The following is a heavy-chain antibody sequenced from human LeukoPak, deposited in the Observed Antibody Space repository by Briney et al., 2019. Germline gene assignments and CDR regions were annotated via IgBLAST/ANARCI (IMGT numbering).Heavy chain of an antibody. J-gene: IGHJ4*02. Sequence: ASVKVSCKASGYTFTGYYMHRVRQAPGQGLEWMGWINPNSGGTNYAQKFQGRVTMTRDTSISTAYMELSRLRSDDTAVYYCASSSGSSGWYWDWGQGTLVTVSS. CDR2: INPNSGGT. D-gene: IGHD6-19*01. CDR3: ASSSGSSGWYWD. CDR1: GYTFTGYY. V-gene: IGHV1-2*02.